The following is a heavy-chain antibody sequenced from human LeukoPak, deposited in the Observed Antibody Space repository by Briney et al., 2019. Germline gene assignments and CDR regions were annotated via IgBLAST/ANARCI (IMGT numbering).Heavy chain of an antibody. CDR1: GFTFSSYA. Sequence: GGSLRLSCAASGFTFSSYAMSWVRQAPGKGLEWVSAISGSGGSTYYADSVKGRFTISRDNSKNTLYLQMNSLRSEDTAVYYCAKGPGGSYLNYYYYYMDVWGKGTTVTVSS. CDR3: AKGPGGSYLNYYYYYMDV. D-gene: IGHD1-26*01. V-gene: IGHV3-23*01. CDR2: ISGSGGST. J-gene: IGHJ6*03.